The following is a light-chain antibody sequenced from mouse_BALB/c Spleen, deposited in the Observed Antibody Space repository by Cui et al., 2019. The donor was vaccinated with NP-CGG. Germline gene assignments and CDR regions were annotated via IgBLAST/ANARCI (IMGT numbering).Light chain of an antibody. CDR1: TGAVTTSNY. CDR3: ALWYSNHWV. Sequence: QAVVTQESALTTSPGETVTLNCRSSTGAVTTSNYANWVQEKPDHLFTGLIGGTNNRAPGVPARFSGSLIGDKAALTITGAQTEDEAKYFCALWYSNHWVFGGGTKLTVL. J-gene: IGLJ1*01. CDR2: GTN. V-gene: IGLV1*01.